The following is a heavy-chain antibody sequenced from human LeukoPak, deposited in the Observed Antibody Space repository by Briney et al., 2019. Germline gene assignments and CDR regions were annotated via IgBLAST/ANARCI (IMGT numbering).Heavy chain of an antibody. CDR2: LSASGGTT. J-gene: IGHJ5*02. V-gene: IGHV3-23*01. CDR1: GFTVSNNY. D-gene: IGHD2-2*01. CDR3: AKPPREYCSSTSCPNWFDT. Sequence: PGGSLRLSCAASGFTVSNNYMTWVRQAPGKGLEWVSALSASGGTTYYADSVKGRFTTSRDNSKNTLYLQMNSLRAEDTAVYYCAKPPREYCSSTSCPNWFDTWGQGTLVTVSS.